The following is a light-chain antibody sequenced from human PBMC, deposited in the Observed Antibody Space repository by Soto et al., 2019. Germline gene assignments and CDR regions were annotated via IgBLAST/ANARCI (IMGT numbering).Light chain of an antibody. Sequence: QSVLTQPPSASGSPGQSVTISCTGTSSDVGGYNYVSWYQHHPGKAPKLIIYEVYKRPSGVPDRFSGSKSVNTASLTVSGLQAEAEADYYCSSYAASDNFVVFGGGTKVTVL. CDR2: EVY. CDR1: SSDVGGYNY. V-gene: IGLV2-8*01. J-gene: IGLJ2*01. CDR3: SSYAASDNFVV.